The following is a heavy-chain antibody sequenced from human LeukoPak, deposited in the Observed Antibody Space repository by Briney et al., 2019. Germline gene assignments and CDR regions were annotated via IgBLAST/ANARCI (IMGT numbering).Heavy chain of an antibody. V-gene: IGHV3-64D*06. CDR2: ISSNGDNT. CDR1: GFTFSTYV. Sequence: PGGSLRLSCSVSGFTFSTYVMHWVRQAPGKGLEYVSAISSNGDNTYYADSVKGRFTISRDNSKNTLYLQMSSPRADDTAVCYCVRGTGYWGQGTLVTVSS. CDR3: VRGTGY. J-gene: IGHJ4*02.